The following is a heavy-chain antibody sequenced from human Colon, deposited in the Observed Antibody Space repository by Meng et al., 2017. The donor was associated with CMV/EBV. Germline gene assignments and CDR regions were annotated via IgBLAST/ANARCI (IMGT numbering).Heavy chain of an antibody. CDR1: GFILSLYD. V-gene: IGHV3-30*02. D-gene: IGHD3-10*01. Sequence: GESLKISCGTSGFILSLYDIHWVRQAPGKGLEWVAYTRYDGNFESYVDSVKGRYTISRDKSKSTVYLQMKSLRGEDTAVYYCARGSISMVRGVIIAYGMDAWGQGTTVTVSS. CDR3: ARGSISMVRGVIIAYGMDA. J-gene: IGHJ6*02. CDR2: TRYDGNFE.